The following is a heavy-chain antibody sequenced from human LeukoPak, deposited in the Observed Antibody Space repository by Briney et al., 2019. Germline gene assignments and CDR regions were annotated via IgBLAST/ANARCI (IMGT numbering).Heavy chain of an antibody. Sequence: SETLSLTCTVSGGSISSYYWSWIRQPAGKGLEWIGRIYTSGSTNYNPSLKSRVTMSVDTSKNQLSLKLSSVTAADTAVYYCARDANTGYSSRRSFDYWGQGTLVTVSS. V-gene: IGHV4-4*07. D-gene: IGHD6-13*01. J-gene: IGHJ4*02. CDR3: ARDANTGYSSRRSFDY. CDR1: GGSISSYY. CDR2: IYTSGST.